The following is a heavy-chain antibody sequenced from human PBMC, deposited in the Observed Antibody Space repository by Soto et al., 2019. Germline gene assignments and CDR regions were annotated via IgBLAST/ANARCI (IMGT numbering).Heavy chain of an antibody. V-gene: IGHV4-59*11. D-gene: IGHD1-26*01. J-gene: IGHJ4*02. CDR3: AATPRY. CDR1: GGSISSHY. CDR2: IYSSGST. Sequence: PSETLPLTCTVSGGSISSHYWSWIRQPPGKGLEWIGYIYSSGSTNYNPSLKGRVTMSLDTSKNQVSLNVTSVTAADTAVYYCAATPRYWGQGRLVTVSS.